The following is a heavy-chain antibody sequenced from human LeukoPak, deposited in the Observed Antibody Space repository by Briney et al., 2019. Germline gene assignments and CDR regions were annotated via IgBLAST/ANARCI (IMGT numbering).Heavy chain of an antibody. J-gene: IGHJ5*02. Sequence: SVKVSCKASGGTFSSYAISWVRQAPGQGLEWMGGIIPIFGTANYAQKFQGRVTITTDESTSTAYMELSSLRSEDTAVYYCAREDIVVVVAAPPWGQGTLVTVSS. CDR2: IIPIFGTA. D-gene: IGHD2-15*01. V-gene: IGHV1-69*05. CDR1: GGTFSSYA. CDR3: AREDIVVVVAAPP.